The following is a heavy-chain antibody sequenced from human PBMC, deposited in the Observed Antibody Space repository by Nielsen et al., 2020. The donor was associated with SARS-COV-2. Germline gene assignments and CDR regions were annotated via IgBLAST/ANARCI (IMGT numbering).Heavy chain of an antibody. D-gene: IGHD6-19*01. Sequence: GGSLRLSCAASGFTFSSYGMHWVRQAPGKGLEWVAVIWYDGSNKYYADSVKGRFTISRDNAKNSLYLQMNSLRAEDTAVYYCARSSGYSSGWSWFDPWGQGTLVTVSS. CDR1: GFTFSSYG. J-gene: IGHJ5*02. CDR2: IWYDGSNK. V-gene: IGHV3-33*01. CDR3: ARSSGYSSGWSWFDP.